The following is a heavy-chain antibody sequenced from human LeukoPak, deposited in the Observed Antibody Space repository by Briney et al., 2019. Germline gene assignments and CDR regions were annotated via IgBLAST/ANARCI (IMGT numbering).Heavy chain of an antibody. CDR2: IYYSGST. J-gene: IGHJ6*02. CDR1: GGSIGSYY. D-gene: IGHD1-7*01. CDR3: ARDRNYRRYYYGMDV. V-gene: IGHV4-59*01. Sequence: SETLSLTCTVSGGSIGSYYWSWIRQPPGKGLEWIGYIYYSGSTNYNPSLKSRVTISVDTSKNQFSLKLSSVTAADTAVYYCARDRNYRRYYYGMDVWGQGTTVTVSS.